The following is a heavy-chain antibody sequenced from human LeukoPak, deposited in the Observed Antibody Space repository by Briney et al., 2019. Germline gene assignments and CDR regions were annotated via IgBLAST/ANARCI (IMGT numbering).Heavy chain of an antibody. CDR2: IYYSGST. J-gene: IGHJ5*02. Sequence: SETLSLTCTVSGGSISSYYWSWIRQPPGKGLEWIGYIYYSGSTNYNPSLKSRVTISVDTSKNQFSLKLSSVTAADTAVYCCARALGSSWYWVDPWGQGTLVTVSS. V-gene: IGHV4-59*12. CDR3: ARALGSSWYWVDP. D-gene: IGHD6-13*01. CDR1: GGSISSYY.